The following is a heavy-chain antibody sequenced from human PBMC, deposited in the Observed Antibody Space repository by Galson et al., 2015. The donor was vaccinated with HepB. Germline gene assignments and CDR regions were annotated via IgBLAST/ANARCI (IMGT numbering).Heavy chain of an antibody. CDR2: ISSSGSTI. J-gene: IGHJ5*02. Sequence: SLRLSCAASGFTFSSYEMNWVRQAPGKGLEWVSYISSSGSTIYYADSVKGRFTISRDNAKNSLYLQMNSLRAEDTAVYYCARAMVRGVIITNGTWGQGTLVTVSS. CDR3: ARAMVRGVIITNGT. CDR1: GFTFSSYE. V-gene: IGHV3-48*03. D-gene: IGHD3-10*01.